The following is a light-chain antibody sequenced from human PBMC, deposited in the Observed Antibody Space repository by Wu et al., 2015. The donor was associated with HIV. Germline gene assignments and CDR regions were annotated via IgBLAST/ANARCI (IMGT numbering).Light chain of an antibody. J-gene: IGKJ5*01. Sequence: PGERATLACRASESVGGDVAWYQQKPGQAPRLLIYGAITRPTGIPARFRGSGSGTEFTLTISSLEPEDFAVYYCQQRSNWPLITFGQGTRLEIK. CDR2: GAI. CDR3: QQRSNWPLIT. V-gene: IGKV3-11*01. CDR1: ESVGGD.